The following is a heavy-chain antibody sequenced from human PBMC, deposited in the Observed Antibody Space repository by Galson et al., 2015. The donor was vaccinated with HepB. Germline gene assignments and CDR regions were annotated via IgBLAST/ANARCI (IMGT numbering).Heavy chain of an antibody. CDR1: GYTFTSYA. CDR2: INAVNGNT. CDR3: GCGLYCSTCAIDI. J-gene: IGHJ3*02. D-gene: IGHD2-8*02. V-gene: IGHV1-3*01. Sequence: SVKVSCKASGYTFTSYAIHWVRQAPGQRLEWMGWINAVNGNTKYSQKFQGRVTITRDTSASTAYMELSSLRSEDTAVYYCGCGLYCSTCAIDIWGQGTMVTVSS.